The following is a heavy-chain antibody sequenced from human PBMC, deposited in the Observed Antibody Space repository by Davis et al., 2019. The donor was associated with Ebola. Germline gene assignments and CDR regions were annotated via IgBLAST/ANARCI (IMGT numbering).Heavy chain of an antibody. D-gene: IGHD1-26*01. Sequence: AASVKVSCKASGYIFTTYAIHWVRQAPGQRLEWMGWINAGNGDTKSSQKFQGRVTMTRDTSTSTVYMELSSLRSEDTAVYYCARGQVLRELISAFDYWGQGTLVTVSS. CDR1: GYIFTTYA. CDR3: ARGQVLRELISAFDY. CDR2: INAGNGDT. J-gene: IGHJ4*02. V-gene: IGHV1-3*01.